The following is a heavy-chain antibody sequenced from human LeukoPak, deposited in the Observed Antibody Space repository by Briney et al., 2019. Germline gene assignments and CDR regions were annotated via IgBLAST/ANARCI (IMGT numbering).Heavy chain of an antibody. J-gene: IGHJ4*02. CDR2: IYYSGST. V-gene: IGHV4-59*11. D-gene: IGHD6-19*01. Sequence: SETLSLTCTVSGGSISSHYWSWIRQPPGKGLEWIGYIYYSGSTNYNPSLKSRVTISVDTSKNQFSLKLSFVTAADTAVYYCARVTHSGFDYWGQGTLVTVSS. CDR1: GGSISSHY. CDR3: ARVTHSGFDY.